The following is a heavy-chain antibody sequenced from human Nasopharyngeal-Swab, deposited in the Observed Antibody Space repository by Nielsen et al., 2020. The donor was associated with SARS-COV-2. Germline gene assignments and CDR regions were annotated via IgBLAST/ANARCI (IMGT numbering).Heavy chain of an antibody. CDR1: GFIFSSYD. Sequence: GGSLRLSCAASGFIFSSYDMHWVRQAPGKGLEWVANIKQDGSETYYVDSVKGRSTISRDNAKNSLYLQMNSLRAEDTVVFYCVRLSIAAAGVDFWGQGTLVTVSS. D-gene: IGHD6-13*01. J-gene: IGHJ4*02. CDR2: IKQDGSET. V-gene: IGHV3-7*01. CDR3: VRLSIAAAGVDF.